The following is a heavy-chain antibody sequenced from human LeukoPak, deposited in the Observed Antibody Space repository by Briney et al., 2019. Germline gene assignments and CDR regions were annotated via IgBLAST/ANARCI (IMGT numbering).Heavy chain of an antibody. J-gene: IGHJ4*02. CDR1: GGSISSYY. V-gene: IGHV4-59*01. CDR2: IYSSGRI. CDR3: ARGSDYGEFDY. D-gene: IGHD4-17*01. Sequence: SETLSLTCTVSGGSISSYYWGWIRQPPGKALEWIGYIYSSGRINYNPSLKSRVTISIDTSKNQFSLKLTSVTAADTAMYYCARGSDYGEFDYWGQGTLVTVSS.